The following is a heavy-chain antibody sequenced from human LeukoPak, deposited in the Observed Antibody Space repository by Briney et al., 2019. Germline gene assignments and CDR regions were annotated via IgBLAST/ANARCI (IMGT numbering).Heavy chain of an antibody. J-gene: IGHJ4*02. V-gene: IGHV3-9*01. CDR3: AREPYYDSSGYSPDY. CDR2: ISWNGGSI. D-gene: IGHD3-22*01. Sequence: PGGSLRLSCAASGFTFDDYAMHWVRQAPGKGLEWVSGISWNGGSIGYADSVKGRFTISRDNAKNSLYLHMNSLRAEDTALYYCAREPYYDSSGYSPDYWGQGTPVTVSS. CDR1: GFTFDDYA.